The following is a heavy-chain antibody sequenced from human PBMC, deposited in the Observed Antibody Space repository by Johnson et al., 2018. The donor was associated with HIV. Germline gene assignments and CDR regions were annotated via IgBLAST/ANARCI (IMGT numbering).Heavy chain of an antibody. CDR2: IYSGGST. D-gene: IGHD6-6*01. CDR3: ARVSSASSFDAFDS. Sequence: VQLVESGGGLVQPGGSLRLSCAASGFTVSSNYMSWVRQAPGKGLEWVSVIYSGGSTYYADSVKGRFTISRDHSKTTLYLQMNSLRAEDTAVYYCARVSSASSFDAFDSGGQGTMVTVSS. V-gene: IGHV3-66*02. J-gene: IGHJ3*02. CDR1: GFTVSSNY.